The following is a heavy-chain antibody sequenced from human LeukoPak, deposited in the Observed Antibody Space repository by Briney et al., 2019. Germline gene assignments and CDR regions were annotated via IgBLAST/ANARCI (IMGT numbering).Heavy chain of an antibody. Sequence: GGPVKVSCKASGDTFSSYAISWVRQAPGRGLEWMGGITPIFRTTNYAQKFQGRVTITADKSTSTVYMELSSLRSEDTAVYYCARVGGYSSGWQTLYHFDYWGQGSLVTVSS. D-gene: IGHD6-19*01. V-gene: IGHV1-69*06. CDR3: ARVGGYSSGWQTLYHFDY. CDR2: ITPIFRTT. J-gene: IGHJ4*02. CDR1: GDTFSSYA.